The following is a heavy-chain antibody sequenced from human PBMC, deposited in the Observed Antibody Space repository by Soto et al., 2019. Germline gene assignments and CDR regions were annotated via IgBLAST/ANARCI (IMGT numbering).Heavy chain of an antibody. CDR3: ARNPSGVDIASRAD. CDR2: IRNHGGDE. V-gene: IGHV3-33*03. CDR1: GIIFNNQG. D-gene: IGHD5-12*01. J-gene: IGHJ4*02. Sequence: QVQLVESGGGVVQPGRYLKLSCVASGIIFNNQGMHWVRQAPGKGLEWVAFIRNHGGDEYYADSVKGRFIISRDNSRNTLYLQMNSLAAEDTAVYYCARNPSGVDIASRADWGQGTRVTVSS.